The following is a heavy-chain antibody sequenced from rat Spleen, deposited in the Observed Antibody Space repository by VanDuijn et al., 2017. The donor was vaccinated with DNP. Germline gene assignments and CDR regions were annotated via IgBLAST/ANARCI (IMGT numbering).Heavy chain of an antibody. CDR3: ARRDPLSGYDWFAY. V-gene: IGHV5-25*01. CDR2: ISPSGGST. CDR1: GFTFSNYD. Sequence: EVQLVESGGGLVQPGRSLKLSCAASGFTFSNYDMAWVRQAPTKGLEWVASISPSGGSTYYRDSVKGRFTVSRDNAKSSLYLQMDSLRSEDTATYYCARRDPLSGYDWFAYWGQGTLVTVSS. J-gene: IGHJ3*01. D-gene: IGHD4-3*01.